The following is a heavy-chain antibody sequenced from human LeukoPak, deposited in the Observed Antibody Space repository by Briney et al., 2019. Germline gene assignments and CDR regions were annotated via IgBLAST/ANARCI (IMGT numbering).Heavy chain of an antibody. D-gene: IGHD3-16*01. CDR2: IWYDGSNE. CDR1: GFTFSSYG. Sequence: GGSLRLSCAASGFTFSSYGMHWVRQAPGKGLEWVAFIWYDGSNEYYADSVKGRFTISRDNSKNTLYLQMNSLRAEDTAVYYCARHRGSYWDYWGQGTLVTVSS. CDR3: ARHRGSYWDY. V-gene: IGHV3-33*01. J-gene: IGHJ4*02.